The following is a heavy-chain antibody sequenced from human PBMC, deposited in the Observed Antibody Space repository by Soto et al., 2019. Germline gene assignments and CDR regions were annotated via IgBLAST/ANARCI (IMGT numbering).Heavy chain of an antibody. Sequence: QVQLVQSGAEVKKPGASVKVSCKASGYTFSSYGISWVRQAPGQGLEWMGWISGYNGNTIYAQKLKGRVTMTTDTSTSTAYMELRSLRSDDTAVYYCARDEGSGSYYPRPYTFYYHGMDVWGQGTTVTVSS. J-gene: IGHJ6*02. CDR2: ISGYNGNT. CDR1: GYTFSSYG. D-gene: IGHD3-10*01. V-gene: IGHV1-18*01. CDR3: ARDEGSGSYYPRPYTFYYHGMDV.